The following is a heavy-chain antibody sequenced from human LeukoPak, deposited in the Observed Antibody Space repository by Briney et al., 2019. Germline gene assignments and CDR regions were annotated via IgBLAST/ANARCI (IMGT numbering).Heavy chain of an antibody. D-gene: IGHD1-26*01. Sequence: SETLSLTCTVSGGSISSYYWSWIRQPPGKGLEWIGYIYYSGSTNYNPSLKSRVTISVDTSKNQFSLKLSSVTAADTAVYYCARYSGSYYGAFDIWGQGTMVTVSS. CDR3: ARYSGSYYGAFDI. CDR1: GGSISSYY. J-gene: IGHJ3*02. CDR2: IYYSGST. V-gene: IGHV4-59*08.